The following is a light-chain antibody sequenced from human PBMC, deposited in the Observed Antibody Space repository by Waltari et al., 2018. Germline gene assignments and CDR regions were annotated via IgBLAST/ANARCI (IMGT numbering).Light chain of an antibody. J-gene: IGKJ1*01. CDR2: GAS. Sequence: EIVLTQSPGTLFLSPGEGATLSCRASQSVSRTLAWYQQKPGQAPRLLIYGASRRPTGIPDRFSGSGSGTDFSLTISRLEPDDSAVYFCQHYVSLPATFGQGTKVEIK. CDR3: QHYVSLPAT. V-gene: IGKV3-20*01. CDR1: QSVSRT.